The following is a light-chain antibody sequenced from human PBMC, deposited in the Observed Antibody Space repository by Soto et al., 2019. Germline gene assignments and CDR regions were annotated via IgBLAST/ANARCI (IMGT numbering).Light chain of an antibody. CDR2: GAS. CDR1: QSVRST. CDR3: QQYNKWPIT. V-gene: IGKV3D-15*01. Sequence: EIVMTQSPAALSVSPGERATLSCRASQSVRSTLAWYQQKPGQPPRLLIYGASIRATGVPARFSGSGSGTEFTLIISSLQSEDFSVYYCQQYNKWPITFGQWTRLEIK. J-gene: IGKJ5*01.